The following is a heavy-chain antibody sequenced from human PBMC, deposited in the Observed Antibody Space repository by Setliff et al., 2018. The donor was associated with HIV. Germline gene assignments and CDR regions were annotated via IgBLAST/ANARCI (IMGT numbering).Heavy chain of an antibody. CDR3: TTGGDWGPLRFDY. CDR2: IKSKTDGGTT. J-gene: IGHJ4*02. Sequence: LRLSCAASGFIFKNAWMSWVRQAPGKGLEWVGRIKSKTDGGTTDYAAPVKGRFTISRDDSKNTMYLQMSSLKTEDTAVYYCTTGGDWGPLRFDYWGQGMLVTVS. V-gene: IGHV3-15*01. CDR1: GFIFKNAW. D-gene: IGHD7-27*01.